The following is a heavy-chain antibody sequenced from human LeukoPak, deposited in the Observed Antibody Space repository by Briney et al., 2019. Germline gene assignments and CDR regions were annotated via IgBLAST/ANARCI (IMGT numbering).Heavy chain of an antibody. D-gene: IGHD3-9*01. CDR1: GFTFSSYE. CDR3: ARGRYYGILTGNDAFDI. Sequence: GGSLRLSCAASGFTFSSYEINWVRQAPGKGLEWVSYISSSGSTIKYADSVKGRFTISRDNAKNSLYLHMNSLRAEDTAVYFCARGRYYGILTGNDAFDIWGQGTMVTVSS. CDR2: ISSSGSTI. J-gene: IGHJ3*02. V-gene: IGHV3-48*03.